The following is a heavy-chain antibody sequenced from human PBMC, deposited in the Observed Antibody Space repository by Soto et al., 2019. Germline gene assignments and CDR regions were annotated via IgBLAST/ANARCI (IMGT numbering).Heavy chain of an antibody. CDR2: ISYDGSNK. CDR3: AKDRDYDFWSGFQSTDYYGMDV. Sequence: GGSLRLSCAASGFTFSSYGMHWVRQAPGKGLEWVAVISYDGSNKYYADSVKGRFTISRDNSKNTLYLQMNSLRAEDTAVYYCAKDRDYDFWSGFQSTDYYGMDVWGQGTTVTVSS. D-gene: IGHD3-3*01. V-gene: IGHV3-30*18. J-gene: IGHJ6*02. CDR1: GFTFSSYG.